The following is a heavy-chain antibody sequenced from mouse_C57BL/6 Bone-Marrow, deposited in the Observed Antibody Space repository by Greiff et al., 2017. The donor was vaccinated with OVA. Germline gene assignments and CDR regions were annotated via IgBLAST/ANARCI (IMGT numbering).Heavy chain of an antibody. J-gene: IGHJ3*01. V-gene: IGHV1-82*01. CDR2: IYPGDGDT. CDR1: GYAFSSSW. CDR3: APFCAWFAY. Sequence: QVQLQQSGPELVKPGASVKISCKASGYAFSSSWMNWVKQRPGKGLEWIGRIYPGDGDTNYNGKFKGKATLTADKSSSTAYMQLSSLTSEDSAVYFCAPFCAWFAYWGQGTLVTVSA.